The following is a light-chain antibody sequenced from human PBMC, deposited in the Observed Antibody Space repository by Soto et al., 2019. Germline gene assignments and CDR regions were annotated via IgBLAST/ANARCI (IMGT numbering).Light chain of an antibody. CDR1: SSDVGGYNY. Sequence: QSALTQPASVSGSPGQSITISCTGTSSDVGGYNYVSWYQQHPGKAPKLVIFEVSDRPSGVSNRFSGSKSANTASLTISGLQAEDEAHYYCSSYISSNTYVFGTGTKVTVL. V-gene: IGLV2-14*01. CDR3: SSYISSNTYV. CDR2: EVS. J-gene: IGLJ1*01.